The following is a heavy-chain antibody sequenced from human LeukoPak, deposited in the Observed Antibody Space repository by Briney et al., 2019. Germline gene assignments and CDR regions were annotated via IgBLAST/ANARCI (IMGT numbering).Heavy chain of an antibody. CDR2: INDSGST. CDR3: ARAPDLPTTVTTGYAFDI. CDR1: GGSFSGYY. D-gene: IGHD4-17*01. Sequence: SETLSLTCAVYGGSFSGYYWSWIRQPPGKGLEWIWEINDSGSTNYNPSPKSRVTISVDTSKNQFSMKLSSVTAADTAVYYCARAPDLPTTVTTGYAFDIWGQGTMVTVSS. V-gene: IGHV4-34*01. J-gene: IGHJ3*02.